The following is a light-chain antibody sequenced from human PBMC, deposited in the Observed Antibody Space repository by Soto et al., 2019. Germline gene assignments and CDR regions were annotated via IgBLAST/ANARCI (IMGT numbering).Light chain of an antibody. CDR2: GNS. Sequence: QSVLTQTPSVSGAPGQRVTISCTGSSSNIGAGFDVHWYQQLPGTAPKLLIYGNSNRPSGVPDRFSGSRSGTSASLAITGLQAEDEADYYCQSYDSSLTGSKVFGSGTKV. J-gene: IGLJ1*01. CDR3: QSYDSSLTGSKV. V-gene: IGLV1-40*01. CDR1: SSNIGAGFD.